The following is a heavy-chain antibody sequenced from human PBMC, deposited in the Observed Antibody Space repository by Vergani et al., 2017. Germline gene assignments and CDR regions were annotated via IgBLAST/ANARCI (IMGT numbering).Heavy chain of an antibody. CDR2: INPSGGST. Sequence: QVQLVQSGAEVKKPGASVKVSCKASGYTFTSYYMHWVRPAPGQGLEWMGIINPSGGSTSYAQKFQGRVTITADKSTRTAYMELSSLRSEDTAVYYCARGKHYYDFWSGTENYYYYYMDVWGKGTTVTVSS. CDR1: GYTFTSYY. CDR3: ARGKHYYDFWSGTENYYYYYMDV. J-gene: IGHJ6*03. D-gene: IGHD3-3*01. V-gene: IGHV1-46*01.